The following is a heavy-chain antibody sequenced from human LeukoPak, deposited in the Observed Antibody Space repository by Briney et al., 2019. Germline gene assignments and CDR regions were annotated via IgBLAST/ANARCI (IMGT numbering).Heavy chain of an antibody. CDR1: GFTFNNYA. V-gene: IGHV3-64*01. J-gene: IGHJ5*02. CDR2: INSNGDST. D-gene: IGHD4-17*01. Sequence: GGSLGLSCAASGFTFNNYAMHWVRQAPGKGLEYVSAINSNGDSTYYANSVKGRFTISRDNSKNTLFLQMGSLRAEDMAVYYCARDHTGWFDPWGQGTLVTVSS. CDR3: ARDHTGWFDP.